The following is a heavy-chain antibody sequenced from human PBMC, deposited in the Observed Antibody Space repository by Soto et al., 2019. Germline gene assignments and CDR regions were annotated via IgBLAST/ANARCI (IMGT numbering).Heavy chain of an antibody. CDR3: ARTPIVVGVAATGSWLDP. CDR1: GGSFSGYY. CDR2: INHSGST. Sequence: SETLSLTCAVYGGSFSGYYWSWIRQPPGKGLEWIGEINHSGSTNYNPSLKSRVTISVDTSKNQFSLKLGSVTAADTAVYYCARTPIVVGVAATGSWLDPWGQGTLVTVSS. J-gene: IGHJ5*02. D-gene: IGHD2-15*01. V-gene: IGHV4-34*01.